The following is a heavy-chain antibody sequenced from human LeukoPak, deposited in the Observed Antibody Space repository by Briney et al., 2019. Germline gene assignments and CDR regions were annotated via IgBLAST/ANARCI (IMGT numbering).Heavy chain of an antibody. V-gene: IGHV3-53*01. CDR1: GFAFNSQT. CDR3: ARGRGRDGYPY. D-gene: IGHD5-24*01. J-gene: IGHJ4*02. Sequence: GGSLRLSCAASGFAFNSQTMSWVRQAPGKGLEWVSVIYSGGSTYYADSVKGRFTISRDNSKNTLYLQMNSLRAEDTAVYYCARGRGRDGYPYWGQGTLVTVSS. CDR2: IYSGGST.